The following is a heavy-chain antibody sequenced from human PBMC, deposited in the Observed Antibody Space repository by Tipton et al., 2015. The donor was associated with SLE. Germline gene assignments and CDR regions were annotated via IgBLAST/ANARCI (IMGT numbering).Heavy chain of an antibody. Sequence: TLSLTCTVSGGSISSPSYYWNWIRQPAGKGLEWNGRIYTTGSTNYNPSLKSRVTISVDTSKNQFFLRLSAVTAADTAVYYCAGQDRWPLNFDYWGQGTLVTVSS. D-gene: IGHD2-15*01. J-gene: IGHJ4*02. CDR1: GGSISSPSYY. V-gene: IGHV4-61*02. CDR3: AGQDRWPLNFDY. CDR2: IYTTGST.